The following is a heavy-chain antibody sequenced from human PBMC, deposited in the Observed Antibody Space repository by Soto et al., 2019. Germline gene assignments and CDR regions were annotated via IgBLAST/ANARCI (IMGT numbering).Heavy chain of an antibody. D-gene: IGHD1-26*01. V-gene: IGHV3-23*01. J-gene: IGHJ4*02. CDR1: GFTFTSYA. Sequence: PVGSLRLSCAAFGFTFTSYAMTWVRKAPGKGLEWVSAISESGTITYHADSVRGRFTISRDNSKNTVYLQMTSLRAGDTAVYFCAKGGRRRGSYPPLDYWGQGPLVTVSS. CDR2: ISESGTIT. CDR3: AKGGRRRGSYPPLDY.